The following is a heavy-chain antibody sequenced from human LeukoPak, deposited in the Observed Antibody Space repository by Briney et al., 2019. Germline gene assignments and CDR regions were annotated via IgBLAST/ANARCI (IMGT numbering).Heavy chain of an antibody. D-gene: IGHD4-23*01. CDR3: AADYGGNSSPPYYYYGMDV. Sequence: SVKVSCKASGFTFTSSAMQRVRQARGQRLEWIGWIVVGSGNTNYAQKFQERVTITRDMSTSTAYMELSSLRSEDTAVYYCAADYGGNSSPPYYYYGMDVWGQGTTVTVSS. CDR1: GFTFTSSA. V-gene: IGHV1-58*02. J-gene: IGHJ6*02. CDR2: IVVGSGNT.